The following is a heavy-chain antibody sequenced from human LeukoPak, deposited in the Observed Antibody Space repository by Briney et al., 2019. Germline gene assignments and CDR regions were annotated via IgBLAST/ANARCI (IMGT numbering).Heavy chain of an antibody. D-gene: IGHD3-22*01. J-gene: IGHJ4*02. V-gene: IGHV3-30*02. Sequence: PGGSLRLSCAASGFMFSECGMHWVRQAPGKGLEWVSFIRFDSLNTYYSSSVKGRFTISRDNSKNTLYLQMNALRPDDTAVYYCASYLDTSGYPSGPLDYWGQGTLVTVSS. CDR1: GFMFSECG. CDR3: ASYLDTSGYPSGPLDY. CDR2: IRFDSLNT.